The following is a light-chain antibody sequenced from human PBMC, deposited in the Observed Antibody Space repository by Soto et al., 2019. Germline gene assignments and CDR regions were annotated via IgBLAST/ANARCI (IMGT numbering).Light chain of an antibody. J-gene: IGKJ5*01. CDR2: DAS. CDR1: QDITNF. V-gene: IGKV1-33*01. Sequence: DVQMTKSPSSLSASVGDRVTITCQASQDITNFLNWYQQKPGKAPNLLIYDASNLETGVPSRFSGSGSGTDFTLIISSLQPEDIATYCCQHYDNPSIPVGQGTRLEIK. CDR3: QHYDNPSIP.